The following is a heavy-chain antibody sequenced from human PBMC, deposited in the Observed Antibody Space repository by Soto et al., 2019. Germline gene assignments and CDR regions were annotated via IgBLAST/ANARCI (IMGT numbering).Heavy chain of an antibody. CDR3: AKDKGVFNWATSYFDY. CDR1: GFTFSNYA. V-gene: IGHV3-30*18. CDR2: TSYDGNNE. J-gene: IGHJ4*02. D-gene: IGHD1-1*01. Sequence: PGGSLRLSCAASGFTFSNYAMHWVRQARGKGLEWVALTSYDGNNEYYTDSVKGRFTISRDNSKNTLFLQMNSSRPEGTAVYYCAKDKGVFNWATSYFDYWGQGALVTVSS.